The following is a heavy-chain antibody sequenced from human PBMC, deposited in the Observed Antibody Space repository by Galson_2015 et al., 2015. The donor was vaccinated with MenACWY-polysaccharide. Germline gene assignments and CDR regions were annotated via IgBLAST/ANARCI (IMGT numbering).Heavy chain of an antibody. Sequence: SVKVSCKASGYTFTGYYMHWVRQAPGQGLEWMGRINPNSGGTNYAQKFQGRVTMTRDTSISTAYMELSRLRSDDTAVYYCARGGSTYYYDSSGYNGDWSVDYWGQGTLVTVSS. D-gene: IGHD3-22*01. CDR2: INPNSGGT. J-gene: IGHJ4*02. CDR1: GYTFTGYY. V-gene: IGHV1-2*06. CDR3: ARGGSTYYYDSSGYNGDWSVDY.